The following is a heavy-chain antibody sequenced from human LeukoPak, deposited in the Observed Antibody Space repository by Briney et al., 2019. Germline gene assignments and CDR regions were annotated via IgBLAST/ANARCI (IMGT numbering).Heavy chain of an antibody. D-gene: IGHD3-22*01. CDR1: GFTFSSYA. J-gene: IGHJ4*02. CDR2: ISGSGGST. Sequence: PGGSLRLSCAASGFTFSSYAMSWVRQAPGKGLEWVSSISGSGGSTYYADSVKGRFTISRDNSKNTLYLQMNSLRAEDTAVYYCAIGNGYYDSSGLYYDSSGLYYFDYWGQGTLVTVSS. V-gene: IGHV3-23*01. CDR3: AIGNGYYDSSGLYYDSSGLYYFDY.